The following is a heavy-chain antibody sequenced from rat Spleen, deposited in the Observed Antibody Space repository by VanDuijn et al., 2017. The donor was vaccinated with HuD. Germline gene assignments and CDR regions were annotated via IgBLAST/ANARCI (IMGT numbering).Heavy chain of an antibody. J-gene: IGHJ2*01. CDR2: ISYDGGNS. CDR3: ARGPPFDH. CDR1: GFTFSDYN. V-gene: IGHV5-7*01. Sequence: EVQLVESGGDLVQPGRSLKLSCAASGFTFSDYNMAWVRQAPKKGLEWVATISYDGGNSYYRDSVKGRFTISRDNAKSTLYLQVDRLTSEDTAYYYCARGPPFDHWGQGIMVTVSS. D-gene: IGHD3-1*01.